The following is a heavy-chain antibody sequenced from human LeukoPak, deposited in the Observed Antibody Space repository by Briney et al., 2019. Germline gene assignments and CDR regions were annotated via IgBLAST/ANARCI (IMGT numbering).Heavy chain of an antibody. V-gene: IGHV3-23*01. CDR2: ISGSGGST. D-gene: IGHD6-13*01. Sequence: PGGSLRLSCAASGFTFSSYAMSWVRQAPGKGLEWVSGISGSGGSTYYADSVKGRFTISRDNSKNTLFLQMNSLRAEDTAVYYCAKEGVIYSSSWFDYWGQGTLVTVSS. J-gene: IGHJ4*02. CDR1: GFTFSSYA. CDR3: AKEGVIYSSSWFDY.